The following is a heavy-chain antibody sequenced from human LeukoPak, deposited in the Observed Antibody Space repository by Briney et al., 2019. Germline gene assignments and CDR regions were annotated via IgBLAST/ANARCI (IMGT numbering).Heavy chain of an antibody. CDR1: GYTFTSHE. J-gene: IGHJ5*02. CDR2: MNPHSGNT. Sequence: GASVKVSCKASGYTFTSHELNWLRQATGQGLEWMGWMNPHSGNTGYVQKFQGRLTMTRDTSISTAYMELSSLRSEDTAVYFCARRPDIEVAGNLRKHWFDPWGQGTLVTVSS. D-gene: IGHD6-19*01. V-gene: IGHV1-8*01. CDR3: ARRPDIEVAGNLRKHWFDP.